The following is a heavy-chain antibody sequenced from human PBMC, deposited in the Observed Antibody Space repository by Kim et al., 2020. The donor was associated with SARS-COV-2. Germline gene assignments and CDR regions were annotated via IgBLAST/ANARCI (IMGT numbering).Heavy chain of an antibody. CDR3: ARGHVLRFLEWLLSAKSMEYYYYYMDV. CDR1: GGSFSGYY. D-gene: IGHD3-3*01. CDR2: INHSGST. Sequence: SETLSLTCAVYGGSFSGYYWSWIRQPPGKGLEWIGEINHSGSTNYNPSLKSRVTISVDTSKNQFSLKLSSVTAADTAVYYCARGHVLRFLEWLLSAKSMEYYYYYMDVWGKGTTVTVSS. V-gene: IGHV4-34*01. J-gene: IGHJ6*03.